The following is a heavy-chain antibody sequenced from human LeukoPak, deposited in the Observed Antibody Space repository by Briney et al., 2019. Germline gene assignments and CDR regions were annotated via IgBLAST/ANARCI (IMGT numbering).Heavy chain of an antibody. J-gene: IGHJ4*02. Sequence: ASVKVSCKASGYTFTSYYMHWVRQAPGQGLEWMGIINPSGGSTSYAQKFQGGVTMTRDTSTSTVYMELSSLRSEDTAVYYCARAIHCGGDCYRFDYWGQGTLVTVSS. CDR2: INPSGGST. V-gene: IGHV1-46*01. D-gene: IGHD2-21*02. CDR1: GYTFTSYY. CDR3: ARAIHCGGDCYRFDY.